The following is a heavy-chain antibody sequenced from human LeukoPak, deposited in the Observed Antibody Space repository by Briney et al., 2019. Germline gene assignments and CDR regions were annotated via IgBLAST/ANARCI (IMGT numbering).Heavy chain of an antibody. CDR1: GFTVSSNY. V-gene: IGHV3-53*01. CDR2: IYSGGST. Sequence: GGSLRLSCAASGFTVSSNYMSWVRQAPGKGLEWVSVIYSGGSTYYADSVKGRSTISGDNSKNTLYLQMNSLRAEDTAVYYCASSGSSLLYYFDYWGQGTLVTVSS. J-gene: IGHJ4*02. D-gene: IGHD6-13*01. CDR3: ASSGSSLLYYFDY.